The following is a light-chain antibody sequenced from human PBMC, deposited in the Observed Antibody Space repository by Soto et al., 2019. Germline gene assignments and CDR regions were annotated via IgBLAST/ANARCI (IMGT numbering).Light chain of an antibody. CDR3: AVWDDSLNGPV. CDR1: SSNIGSNS. J-gene: IGLJ2*01. Sequence: QSVLTQPPSASGTPGQRVTISCSGSSSNIGSNSVNWYQQFPGTAPKLLIYSNNQRPSGVPDRFSGSKSGTSASLAISGLQSEDEADYYCAVWDDSLNGPVFGGGTKVTVL. V-gene: IGLV1-44*01. CDR2: SNN.